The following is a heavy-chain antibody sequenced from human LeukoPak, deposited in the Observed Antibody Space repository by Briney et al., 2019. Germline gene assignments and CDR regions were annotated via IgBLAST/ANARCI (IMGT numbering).Heavy chain of an antibody. CDR3: ARVFNGRYYYYGMDV. CDR1: GYTFTSYA. CDR2: IIPIFGTA. Sequence: ASVKVSCKASGYTFTSYAISWVRQAPGQGLEWMGGIIPIFGTANYAQKFQGRVTITADESTSTAYMELSSLRSEDTAVYYCARVFNGRYYYYGMDVWGQGTTVTVSS. V-gene: IGHV1-69*13. J-gene: IGHJ6*02.